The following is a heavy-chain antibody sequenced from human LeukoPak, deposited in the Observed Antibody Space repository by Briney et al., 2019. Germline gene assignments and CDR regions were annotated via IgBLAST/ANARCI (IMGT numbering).Heavy chain of an antibody. J-gene: IGHJ3*02. CDR1: GGSISSYY. CDR2: IYYSGST. Sequence: PSETLSLTCTVSGGSISSYYWSWIRQPPGKGLEWIGYIYYSGSTNYNPSLKSRVTISVDTSKNQFSLKLSSVTAADTAVYYCARATPRIAVAGTGGAFDIWGQGTMVTVSS. V-gene: IGHV4-59*01. CDR3: ARATPRIAVAGTGGAFDI. D-gene: IGHD6-19*01.